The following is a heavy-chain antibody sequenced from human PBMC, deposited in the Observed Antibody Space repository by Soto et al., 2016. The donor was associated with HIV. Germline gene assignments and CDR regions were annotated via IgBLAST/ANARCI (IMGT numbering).Heavy chain of an antibody. J-gene: IGHJ6*02. V-gene: IGHV1-69*01. CDR2: IIPIFGTA. CDR1: GGTFSSYA. CDR3: ARDRDSSGGGSYYYGMDV. Sequence: QVQLVQSGAEVKKPGSSVKVSCKASGGTFSSYAISWVRQAPGQGLEWMGGIIPIFGTANYAQKFQGRVTITADESTSTAYMELSSLRSEDTAVYYCARDRDSSGGGSYYYGMDVWGQGTTVTVSS. D-gene: IGHD6-19*01.